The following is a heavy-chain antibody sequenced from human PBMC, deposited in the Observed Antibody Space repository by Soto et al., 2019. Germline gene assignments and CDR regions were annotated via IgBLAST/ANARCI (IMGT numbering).Heavy chain of an antibody. CDR2: FDAEDGEG. CDR1: GYTVTELS. Sequence: GASVKVSCKVSGYTVTELSMHWVRLAPGKGLEWMGVFDAEDGEGSYAQNFQGRVTMTVDTSTDTAYMEMSSLRSEDTAVYYCATDLFHEYADAWVTFRPADLWGQGTQVTVSS. V-gene: IGHV1-24*01. CDR3: ATDLFHEYADAWVTFRPADL. J-gene: IGHJ5*02. D-gene: IGHD3-16*02.